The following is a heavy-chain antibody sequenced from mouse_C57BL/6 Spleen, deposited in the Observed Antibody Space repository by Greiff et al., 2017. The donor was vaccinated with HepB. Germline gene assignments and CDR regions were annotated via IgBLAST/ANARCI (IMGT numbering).Heavy chain of an antibody. CDR1: GYTFTDYY. CDR2: IYPGSGNT. Sequence: QVQLKQSGAELVRPGASVKLSCKASGYTFTDYYINWVKQRPGQGLEWIARIYPGSGNTYYNEKFKGKATLTAEKSSSTAYMQLSSLTSEDSAVYFCARSIYYDPWFAYWGQGTLVTVSA. V-gene: IGHV1-76*01. D-gene: IGHD2-4*01. CDR3: ARSIYYDPWFAY. J-gene: IGHJ3*01.